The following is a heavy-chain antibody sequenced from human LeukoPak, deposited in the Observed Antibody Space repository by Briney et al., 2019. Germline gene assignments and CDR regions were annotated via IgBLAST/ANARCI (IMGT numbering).Heavy chain of an antibody. CDR2: IRYGGNNN. Sequence: PGGSLRLSCAASGFTFRNYGMDWGRQAPGKGVEWVAFIRYGGNNNNDGDSVKGRFPISRANSKNTLDEQMNSLRGEDTAVYYCLKDYGGSGTGGAWLDLWGQGTQVTVSS. J-gene: IGHJ5*02. CDR3: LKDYGGSGTGGAWLDL. D-gene: IGHD1-1*01. CDR1: GFTFRNYG. V-gene: IGHV3-30*02.